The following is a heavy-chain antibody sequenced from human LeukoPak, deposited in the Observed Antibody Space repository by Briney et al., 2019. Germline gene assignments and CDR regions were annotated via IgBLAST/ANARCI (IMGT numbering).Heavy chain of an antibody. J-gene: IGHJ4*02. CDR3: AKVSSSSPYFDY. Sequence: GGSLRLSCAASGFTFSSYAMSWVRQAPGKGMECVSAISGSGGSTYYADSVRGRFTISRDNSKNTLYLQMNSLRAEDTAVYYCAKVSSSSPYFDYWGQGTLVTVSS. CDR2: ISGSGGST. D-gene: IGHD6-6*01. V-gene: IGHV3-23*01. CDR1: GFTFSSYA.